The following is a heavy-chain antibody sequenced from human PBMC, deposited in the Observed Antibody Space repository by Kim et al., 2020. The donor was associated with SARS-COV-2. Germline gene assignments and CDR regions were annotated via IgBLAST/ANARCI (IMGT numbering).Heavy chain of an antibody. CDR1: GFTFSSYG. Sequence: GGSLRLSCAGYGFTFSSYGMHWVRQAPGKGLEWVAVIWYDGSNKYYADSVKGRFTISRDNSKNTLYLQMNSLRAEDTAVYYCAKDRHGSGNYYSDYWGQGTLVTVSS. V-gene: IGHV3-33*06. J-gene: IGHJ4*02. CDR2: IWYDGSNK. CDR3: AKDRHGSGNYYSDY. D-gene: IGHD3-10*01.